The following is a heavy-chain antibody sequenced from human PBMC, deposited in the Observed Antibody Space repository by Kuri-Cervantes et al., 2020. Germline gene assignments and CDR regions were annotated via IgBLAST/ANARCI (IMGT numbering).Heavy chain of an antibody. CDR1: GYTFTRYA. CDR3: ASRYYDSSPLAPFDY. J-gene: IGHJ4*02. Sequence: ASVKVSCKASGYTFTRYAINWVRQAPGQGLEWMGWINTNTGNPEYAQGFTGRFVFSLDTSVSTAYLQISSLKAEDTAVYYCASRYYDSSPLAPFDYWGQGTLVTVSS. V-gene: IGHV7-4-1*02. CDR2: INTNTGNP. D-gene: IGHD3-22*01.